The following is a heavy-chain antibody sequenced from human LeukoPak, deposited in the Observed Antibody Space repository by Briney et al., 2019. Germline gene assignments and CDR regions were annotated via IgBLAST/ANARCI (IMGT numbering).Heavy chain of an antibody. D-gene: IGHD6-19*01. CDR1: GFTFSSYA. CDR2: ISGSGSST. CDR3: AKDLPAYSSGWYGWTLDY. Sequence: GGSLRLSCAASGFTFSSYAMTWVRQAPGKGLEWVSGISGSGSSTYYADPVKGRFTISRDNSKNTLYLQMNSLRAEDTAVYYCAKDLPAYSSGWYGWTLDYWGQGTLVTVSS. V-gene: IGHV3-23*01. J-gene: IGHJ4*02.